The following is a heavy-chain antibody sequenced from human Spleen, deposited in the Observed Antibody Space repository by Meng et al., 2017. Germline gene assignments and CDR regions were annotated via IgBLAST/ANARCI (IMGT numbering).Heavy chain of an antibody. CDR2: ISYSGDST. D-gene: IGHD4-17*01. CDR1: GFTFTTSG. J-gene: IGHJ4*02. Sequence: VQLVESGGGVVQPGRSLRLSCAASGFTFTTSGMSWVRQAPGKGLEWVSSISYSGDSTYYADSVKGRFIISRDDSKNTVYLQMNSLRAEDTAVYYCAKDYGVNYWGQGALVTVSS. CDR3: AKDYGVNY. V-gene: IGHV3-23*04.